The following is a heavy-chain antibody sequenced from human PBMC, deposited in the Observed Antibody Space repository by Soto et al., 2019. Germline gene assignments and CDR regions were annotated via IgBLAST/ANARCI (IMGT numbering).Heavy chain of an antibody. J-gene: IGHJ5*02. CDR1: GFTFGTYA. CDR3: ARRYKDGRRDCISTSCLFDP. Sequence: QVQLVESGGGVVQPGWSLRLSCAASGFTFGTYAMHWVRQAPGRGLEWVAVISYDGANKYYADSVKGRFTISRDNSKSTPYLQMDSLRAEVTAVYYCARRYKDGRRDCISTSCLFDPWGQGTLVTVSS. D-gene: IGHD2-2*01. V-gene: IGHV3-30-3*01. CDR2: ISYDGANK.